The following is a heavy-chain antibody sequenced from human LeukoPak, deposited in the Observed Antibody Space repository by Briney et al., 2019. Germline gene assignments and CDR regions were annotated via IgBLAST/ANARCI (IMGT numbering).Heavy chain of an antibody. V-gene: IGHV4-39*07. D-gene: IGHD3-3*01. J-gene: IGHJ4*02. CDR2: TYYSGTT. CDR1: GHSVSSSGYY. Sequence: SETLSLTCIVSGHSVSSSGYYWGWIRQPPGKGLEWIGNTYYSGTTYYNPSLKSRVTISVDTSKNQFSLKLSSVTAADTAVYYCARGRLSGYYTLWGQGTLVTVSS. CDR3: ARGRLSGYYTL.